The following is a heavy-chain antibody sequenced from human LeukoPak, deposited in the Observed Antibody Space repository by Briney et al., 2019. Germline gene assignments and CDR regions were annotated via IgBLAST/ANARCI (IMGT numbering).Heavy chain of an antibody. Sequence: ASVKVSCKASGYTFTGYYMHWVRQAPGQGLEWMGWINPNSGGTNYAQKFQGRVTMTRDTSISTAYMELSRLRSDDTAVYYCARVSVQYYYGSGSYNNVYFDYWGQGTLVTVSS. CDR1: GYTFTGYY. CDR3: ARVSVQYYYGSGSYNNVYFDY. CDR2: INPNSGGT. J-gene: IGHJ4*02. D-gene: IGHD3-10*01. V-gene: IGHV1-2*02.